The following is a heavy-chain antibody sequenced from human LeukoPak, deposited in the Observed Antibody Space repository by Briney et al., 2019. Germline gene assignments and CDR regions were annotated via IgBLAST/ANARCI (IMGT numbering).Heavy chain of an antibody. CDR1: GFTFSSYA. Sequence: PGGSLRLSCAASGFTFSSYAMHWVRQAPGKGLEWVAVISYDGSNKYYADSVKGRFTISRDNSKNTLYLQMNSLRAEDTAVYYCARGQKLTRPWYLDYWGQGTLVTVSS. CDR2: ISYDGSNK. CDR3: ARGQKLTRPWYLDY. V-gene: IGHV3-30-3*01. J-gene: IGHJ4*02. D-gene: IGHD4/OR15-4a*01.